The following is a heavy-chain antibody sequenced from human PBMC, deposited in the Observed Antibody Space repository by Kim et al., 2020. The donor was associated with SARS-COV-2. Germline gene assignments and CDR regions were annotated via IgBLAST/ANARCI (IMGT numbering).Heavy chain of an antibody. Sequence: ADSLKGRFTISRDDAKNSLYLQMNSLRAEDTAVYYCVRHCSSTSCSYFDYWGQGTLVTVSS. V-gene: IGHV3-21*01. J-gene: IGHJ4*02. CDR3: VRHCSSTSCSYFDY. D-gene: IGHD2-2*01.